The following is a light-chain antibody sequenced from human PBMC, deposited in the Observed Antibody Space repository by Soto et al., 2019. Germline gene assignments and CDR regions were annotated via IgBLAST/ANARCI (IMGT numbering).Light chain of an antibody. J-gene: IGKJ1*01. CDR1: QSISSW. CDR3: QQYNSYPRT. V-gene: IGKV1-5*01. Sequence: GARVTITCRASQSISSWLAWYQQKPGKAPKLLIYDASSLESGVPSRFSGSGSGTEFTLTLSSLQPDDFATYYCQQYNSYPRTFGQGTKVEIK. CDR2: DAS.